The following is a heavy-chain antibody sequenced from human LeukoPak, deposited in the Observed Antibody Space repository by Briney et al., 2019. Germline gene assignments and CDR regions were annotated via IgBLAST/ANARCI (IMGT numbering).Heavy chain of an antibody. CDR3: AKDRDTSSWLKVFDY. CDR2: IRYDGSNK. D-gene: IGHD6-13*01. Sequence: GGSLRLSCAASGFTFSSYGMHWVRQAPGKGLEWVAFIRYDGSNKYYADSVKGRFTISRDNSKNTLYLQMNSLRAEDTAVYSCAKDRDTSSWLKVFDYWGQGTLVTVSS. V-gene: IGHV3-30*02. J-gene: IGHJ4*02. CDR1: GFTFSSYG.